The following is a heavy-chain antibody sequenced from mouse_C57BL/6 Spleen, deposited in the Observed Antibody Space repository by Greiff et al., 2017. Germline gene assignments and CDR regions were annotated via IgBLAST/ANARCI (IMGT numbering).Heavy chain of an antibody. CDR1: GFTFSDYG. CDR2: ISSGGSTI. J-gene: IGHJ3*01. V-gene: IGHV5-17*01. D-gene: IGHD1-1*01. Sequence: EVMLVESGGGLVKPGGSLKLSCAASGFTFSDYGMHWVRQAPEKGLEWVAYISSGGSTIYYADTVKGRFTISRDNAKNTLFLQMTSLRSEDTAMYYCARPGSSSAWFAYWGQGTLVTVSA. CDR3: ARPGSSSAWFAY.